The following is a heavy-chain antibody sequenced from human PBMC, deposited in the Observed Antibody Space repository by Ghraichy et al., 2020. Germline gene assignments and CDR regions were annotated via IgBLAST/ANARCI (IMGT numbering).Heavy chain of an antibody. J-gene: IGHJ4*02. D-gene: IGHD3-3*01. CDR2: INHSGTT. CDR3: ARVYGVPSSLMY. V-gene: IGHV4-34*01. CDR1: GGSFSGHY. Sequence: GSLRLSCAVYGGSFSGHYWSWIRQPPGKRLEWIGEINHSGTTNYNPSLKSRVAISVDTSKNQFSLKVTSVTAADTAVYYCARVYGVPSSLMYWGQGTLVTVSS.